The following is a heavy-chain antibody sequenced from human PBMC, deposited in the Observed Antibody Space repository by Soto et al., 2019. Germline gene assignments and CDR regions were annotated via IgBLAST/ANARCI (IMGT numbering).Heavy chain of an antibody. CDR3: AIDYDILTGRDV. CDR1: GYTFTSYG. D-gene: IGHD3-9*01. J-gene: IGHJ6*02. Sequence: ASVKVSCKASGYTFTSYGISWVRQAPGQGLEWMGWISADNGNTNYAQKLQGRVTMTTDTSTSTAYMELRRLRSDDTAVYYCAIDYDILTGRDVWGQGTTVTVSS. CDR2: ISADNGNT. V-gene: IGHV1-18*01.